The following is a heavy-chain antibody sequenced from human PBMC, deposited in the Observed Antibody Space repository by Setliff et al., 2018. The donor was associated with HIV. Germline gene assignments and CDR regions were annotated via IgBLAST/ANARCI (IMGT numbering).Heavy chain of an antibody. Sequence: LRLSCTASGFTFSRSWMHWVRQAPGKGLVWVSSTNIGRGDKFYADSVKGRFTISRDNAENSLYLQMNSLRAEDTAVYYCSRILGGVIDCWGQGTLVTVSS. V-gene: IGHV3-21*01. J-gene: IGHJ4*02. CDR1: GFTFSRSW. CDR3: SRILGGVIDC. CDR2: TNIGRGDK. D-gene: IGHD2-21*01.